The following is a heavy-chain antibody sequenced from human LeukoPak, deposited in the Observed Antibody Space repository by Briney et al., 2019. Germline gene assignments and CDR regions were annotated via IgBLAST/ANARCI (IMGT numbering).Heavy chain of an antibody. Sequence: GGSLRLSCAASGFTFSSYWMHWVRQAPGKGLVRVSRINSDGGTTSYADSVKGRFTISRDNAKNTLYLQMNSLRAEDTAVYYCARRGATRVAFDIWGQGTMVTVSS. J-gene: IGHJ3*02. CDR2: INSDGGTT. CDR1: GFTFSSYW. CDR3: ARRGATRVAFDI. V-gene: IGHV3-74*01. D-gene: IGHD1-26*01.